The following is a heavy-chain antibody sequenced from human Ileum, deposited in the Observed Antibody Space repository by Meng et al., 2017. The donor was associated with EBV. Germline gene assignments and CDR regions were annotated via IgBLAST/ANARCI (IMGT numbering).Heavy chain of an antibody. V-gene: IGHV3-23*01. D-gene: IGHD1-1*01. CDR1: GFNFNIYA. CDR3: SNLPYTY. J-gene: IGHJ4*02. CDR2: ITASGGTS. Sequence: EVHRLESGGGLVQPGGSLRLSCAASGFNFNIYAINWVRQAPGRGLEWVSGITASGGTSYYADSVKGRFSISRDNSANTVYLQMNSLRAEDTAVYFCSNLPYTYWGQGTLVTVSS.